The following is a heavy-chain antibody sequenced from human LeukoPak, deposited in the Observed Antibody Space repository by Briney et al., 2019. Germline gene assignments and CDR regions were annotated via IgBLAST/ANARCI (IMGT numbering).Heavy chain of an antibody. CDR1: GFTFSDYY. D-gene: IGHD6-19*01. J-gene: IGHJ3*02. CDR2: ISSSSSYT. CDR3: ARVGRMRIAVAGARAFDI. Sequence: PGGSLRLSCAASGFTFSDYYMSWIRQAPGKGLEWVSYISSSSSYTNYADSVKGRFTISRDNAKNSPYLQMNSLRAEDTAVYYCARVGRMRIAVAGARAFDIWGQGTMVTVSS. V-gene: IGHV3-11*06.